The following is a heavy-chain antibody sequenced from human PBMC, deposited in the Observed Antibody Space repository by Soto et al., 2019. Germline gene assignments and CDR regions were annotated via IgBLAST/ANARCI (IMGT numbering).Heavy chain of an antibody. Sequence: GGSLRLSCAASGFTFSSYAMHWVRQAPGKGLEWVAVISYDGSNKYYADSVKGRFTISRDNSKNTLYLQMNSLRAEDTAVYYCARDDTRRGYSYGPLDYWGQGTLVTVSS. J-gene: IGHJ4*02. CDR3: ARDDTRRGYSYGPLDY. CDR1: GFTFSSYA. CDR2: ISYDGSNK. D-gene: IGHD5-18*01. V-gene: IGHV3-30-3*01.